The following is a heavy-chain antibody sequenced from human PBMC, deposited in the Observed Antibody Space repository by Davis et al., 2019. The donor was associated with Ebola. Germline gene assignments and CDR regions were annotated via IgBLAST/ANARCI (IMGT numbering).Heavy chain of an antibody. J-gene: IGHJ4*02. D-gene: IGHD3-10*01. CDR3: AREAGLLWFGDRTYYFDY. CDR2: INSDGSFT. Sequence: HTGGSLRLSCAASGVTFRSNWMQWVRQAPGKGLVWVSRINSDGSFTSYADSVKGRFTISRDNAKNTLYLQMNSLRTEDTAVYYCAREAGLLWFGDRTYYFDYWGQGTLVTVSS. V-gene: IGHV3-74*01. CDR1: GVTFRSNW.